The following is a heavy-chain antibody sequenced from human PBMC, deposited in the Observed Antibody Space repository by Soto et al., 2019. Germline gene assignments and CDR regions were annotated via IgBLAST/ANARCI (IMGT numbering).Heavy chain of an antibody. CDR2: TYPDGSDT. J-gene: IGHJ6*02. V-gene: IGHV5-51*01. D-gene: IGHD2-15*01. CDR1: GYTFANYW. Sequence: LGESLKISCKGSGYTFANYWIAWVRQMPGKGLEWMGITYPDGSDTTYSPSFQGQVTISADKSISTAYLQWSSLKASDTAIYYCARLYCGGGICYNGMDVWGQGTTVTVSS. CDR3: ARLYCGGGICYNGMDV.